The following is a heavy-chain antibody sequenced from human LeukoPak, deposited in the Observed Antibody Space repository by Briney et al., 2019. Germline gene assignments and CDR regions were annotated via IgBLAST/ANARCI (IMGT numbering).Heavy chain of an antibody. CDR3: AVLPLSCCNWGYARKRYIDY. Sequence: GGSLRLSCAASGFTFSSYGMHWVRQAPGKGLGWVAVISYDGSNKYYADSVKGRFTISRDNSKNTLYLQMNSLRVEDTAVYYCAVLPLSCCNWGYARKRYIDYWGQGTLVTVSS. D-gene: IGHD7-27*01. J-gene: IGHJ4*02. CDR1: GFTFSSYG. CDR2: ISYDGSNK. V-gene: IGHV3-30*03.